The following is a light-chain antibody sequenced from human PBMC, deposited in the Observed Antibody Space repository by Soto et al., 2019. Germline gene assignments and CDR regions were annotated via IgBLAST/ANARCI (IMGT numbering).Light chain of an antibody. Sequence: EIVLTQSPGTLSLSPGERATLSCRASQSVSSSYLAWYQQKPGQAPRLLIYGASSRATGIPDRFSGSGSGTEFTLTISSLEHEDFSVYYCQQYGSSPLLTFGGGTKVEIK. CDR2: GAS. CDR3: QQYGSSPLLT. J-gene: IGKJ4*01. CDR1: QSVSSSY. V-gene: IGKV3-20*01.